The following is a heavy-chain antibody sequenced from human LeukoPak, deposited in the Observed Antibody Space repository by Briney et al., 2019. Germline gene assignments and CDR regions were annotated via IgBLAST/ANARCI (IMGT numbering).Heavy chain of an antibody. J-gene: IGHJ4*02. Sequence: ASVKVSCKASGYTFTSYGISWVRQAPGQGLEWMGWISAYNGNTNYAQKLQGRVTMTTDTSTSTAYMELRSLRSDDTAVYYCVRVTYYDSSGLYYFDYWGQGTLVTVSS. CDR1: GYTFTSYG. CDR3: VRVTYYDSSGLYYFDY. CDR2: ISAYNGNT. V-gene: IGHV1-18*01. D-gene: IGHD3-22*01.